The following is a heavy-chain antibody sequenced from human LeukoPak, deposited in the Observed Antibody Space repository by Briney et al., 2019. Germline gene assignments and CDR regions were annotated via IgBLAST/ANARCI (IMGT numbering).Heavy chain of an antibody. V-gene: IGHV5-51*01. CDR1: GYRFTSYW. CDR2: IYPVDSDT. J-gene: IGHJ3*02. D-gene: IGHD4-17*01. CDR3: ARPEEHGDYVHDAFDI. Sequence: GESLKISCKASGYRFTSYWIGWVRQMPGKGLEWMGIIYPVDSDTRYSPSFQGQVTISADKSISTAYLQWSSLKASDTAMYYCARPEEHGDYVHDAFDIWGQGTMVTVSS.